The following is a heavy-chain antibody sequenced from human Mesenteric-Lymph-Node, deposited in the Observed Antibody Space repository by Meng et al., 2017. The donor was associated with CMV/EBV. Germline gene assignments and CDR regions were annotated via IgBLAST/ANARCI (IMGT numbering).Heavy chain of an antibody. CDR2: IYYSGST. Sequence: GSISSSSYYWGWIRQPPGKGLEWIGSIYYSGSTYYNPSLKSRVTISVDTSKNQFSLKLSSVTAADTAVYYCARDGSGADFWSGYYNYWGQGTLVTVSS. CDR1: GSISSSSYY. D-gene: IGHD3-3*01. V-gene: IGHV4-39*02. J-gene: IGHJ4*02. CDR3: ARDGSGADFWSGYYNY.